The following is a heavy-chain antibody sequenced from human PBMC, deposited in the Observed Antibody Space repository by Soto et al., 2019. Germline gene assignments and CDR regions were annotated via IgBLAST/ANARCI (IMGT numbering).Heavy chain of an antibody. V-gene: IGHV1-69*13. Sequence: SVKVSCKASGGTFSSYAISWVRQAPGQGLEWMGGIIPIFGTANYAQKFQGRVTITADESTSTAYMELSSLRSEDTAVYYCAKLPDYDRRGYSHAPIDYRGQGTLVTVS. CDR2: IIPIFGTA. D-gene: IGHD3-22*01. CDR3: AKLPDYDRRGYSHAPIDY. CDR1: GGTFSSYA. J-gene: IGHJ4*02.